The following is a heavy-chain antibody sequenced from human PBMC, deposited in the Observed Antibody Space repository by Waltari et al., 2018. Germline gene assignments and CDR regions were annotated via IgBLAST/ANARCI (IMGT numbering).Heavy chain of an antibody. V-gene: IGHV3-7*04. J-gene: IGHJ4*02. D-gene: IGHD3-16*01. CDR3: AREDWGDY. Sequence: EVQLVESGGGLVQPGGSLRLSCAASGFTFRRFWRSWVRQAPGKGLEWVANIKQDGSEKYYVDSVKGRFTISRDNAKNSLYLQMNSLRAEDTAVYYCAREDWGDYWGQGTLVTVSS. CDR1: GFTFRRFW. CDR2: IKQDGSEK.